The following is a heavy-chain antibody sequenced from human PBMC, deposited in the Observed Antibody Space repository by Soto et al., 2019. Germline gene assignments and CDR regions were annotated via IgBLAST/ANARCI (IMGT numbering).Heavy chain of an antibody. Sequence: QVQLVESGGGLVKPGGSLRLSCAASGFTFSDYYMSWIRQAPGKGLEGVSYISSSSSYTNYADSVKGRFTISRDNAKNSLYLKMNSLRAEDTAVNYCAREFLEWELRGVRNWFDPWGQGTLVTVSS. CDR2: ISSSSSYT. J-gene: IGHJ5*02. CDR3: AREFLEWELRGVRNWFDP. V-gene: IGHV3-11*06. CDR1: GFTFSDYY. D-gene: IGHD1-26*01.